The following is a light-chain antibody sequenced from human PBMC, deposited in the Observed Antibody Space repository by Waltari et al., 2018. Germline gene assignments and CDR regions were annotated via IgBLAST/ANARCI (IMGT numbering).Light chain of an antibody. CDR3: QHYLRLPVT. Sequence: EIVLTQSPGTLSLSPGERATLSCKASQSVNRALAWYQQKPGQAPRLLIYGIFDRAAGTPDRFSGSGSGTDFSLTISRLEPEDFAVYYCQHYLRLPVTFVQGTRVEVK. CDR1: QSVNRA. V-gene: IGKV3-20*01. CDR2: GIF. J-gene: IGKJ1*01.